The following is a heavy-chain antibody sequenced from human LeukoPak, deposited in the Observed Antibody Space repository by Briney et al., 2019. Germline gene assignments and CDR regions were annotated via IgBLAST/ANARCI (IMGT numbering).Heavy chain of an antibody. Sequence: SETLSLTCTVSGGSISSYYWSWIRQPPGKGLEWIGYIYYSGSTNYNPSLKSRVTISVDTSKNQFSLKLSSVTAADTAVYYCASHETYYCGSGSYSPFDYWGQGTLVTVSS. J-gene: IGHJ4*02. CDR1: GGSISSYY. V-gene: IGHV4-59*08. D-gene: IGHD3-10*01. CDR2: IYYSGST. CDR3: ASHETYYCGSGSYSPFDY.